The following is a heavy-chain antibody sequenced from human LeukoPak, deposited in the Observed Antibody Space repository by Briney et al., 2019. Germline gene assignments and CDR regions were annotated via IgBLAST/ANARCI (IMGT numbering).Heavy chain of an antibody. CDR3: ARSYSPRYDSSGYPDY. Sequence: GGSLRLSCAASGFTFSDYYMSWFRQAPGKGLEWVSYISSSVTNIYYADSVKGRFTISRDNAKNTLYLQMNSLRAEDTAVYYCARSYSPRYDSSGYPDYWGQGTLVTVSS. V-gene: IGHV3-11*04. CDR1: GFTFSDYY. CDR2: ISSSVTNI. J-gene: IGHJ4*02. D-gene: IGHD3-22*01.